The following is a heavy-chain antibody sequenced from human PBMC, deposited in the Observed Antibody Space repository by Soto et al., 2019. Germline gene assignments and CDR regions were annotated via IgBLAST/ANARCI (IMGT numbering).Heavy chain of an antibody. D-gene: IGHD2-2*01. CDR1: GGSISSGDYY. CDR2: IYNSGTT. CDR3: ARSLSTINWFDP. V-gene: IGHV4-30-4*01. Sequence: QVQLQESGPGLVKPSQTLSLTCTVSGGSISSGDYYWNWIRQPPGKGLEWIGYIYNSGTTYYNASLKSRVYISVDTSNNQFSLTMNSVTAADTAVYYCARSLSTINWFDPWGQGTLVTVSS. J-gene: IGHJ5*02.